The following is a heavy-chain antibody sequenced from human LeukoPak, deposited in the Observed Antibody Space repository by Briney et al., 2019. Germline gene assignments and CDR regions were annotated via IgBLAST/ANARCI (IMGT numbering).Heavy chain of an antibody. CDR1: GGSVSSYD. V-gene: IGHV4-4*07. J-gene: IGHJ4*02. CDR2: FYTSGTA. Sequence: SETLSLICTVSGGSVSSYDWSWIRQPAGKGLEWIGRFYTSGTANYNPYFNSRVTMSVDTSKNQFSLKLSSVTAADTAVYYCARLSYYYDSSGYYYPIFDYWGQGTLVTVSS. D-gene: IGHD3-22*01. CDR3: ARLSYYYDSSGYYYPIFDY.